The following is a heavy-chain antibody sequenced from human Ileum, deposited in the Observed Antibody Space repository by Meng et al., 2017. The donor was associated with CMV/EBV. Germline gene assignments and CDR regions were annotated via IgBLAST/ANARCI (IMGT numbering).Heavy chain of an antibody. CDR1: GFTFSNYA. V-gene: IGHV3-23*03. D-gene: IGHD6-13*01. J-gene: IGHJ4*02. CDR3: AKAPGSSSSDY. CDR2: IYSGGSTK. Sequence: GGSLRLSCAASGFTFSNYAMTWVRQAPGKGLEWFSIIYSGGSTKYYADSVKGRFTISRDNSKNTLYLQMNSLRAEDTAVYYCAKAPGSSSSDYWGQGTLVTVSS.